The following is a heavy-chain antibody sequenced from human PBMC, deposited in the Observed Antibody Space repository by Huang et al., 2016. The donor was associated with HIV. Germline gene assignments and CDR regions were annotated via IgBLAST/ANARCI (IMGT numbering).Heavy chain of an antibody. V-gene: IGHV4-39*01. CDR1: GGSISGSPYY. CDR3: ARLCPSLMSKHLEQ. D-gene: IGHD1-1*01. J-gene: IGHJ4*02. CDR2: LYYTGNT. Sequence: QLQLQESGPGLVKPSETLSLTCAVSGGSISGSPYYWGCRRQPPGKGLEWVGSLYYTGNTCYTPSLKGRVTIAVDTSKNQFSLRLTSVTAADTAVYYCARLCPSLMSKHLEQWGQGTLVTVSS.